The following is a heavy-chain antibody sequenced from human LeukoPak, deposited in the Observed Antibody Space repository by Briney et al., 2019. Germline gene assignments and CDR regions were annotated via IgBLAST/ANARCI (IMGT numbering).Heavy chain of an antibody. J-gene: IGHJ4*02. CDR3: AKDVAAAGAYYFDY. CDR2: ISYDGSNK. V-gene: IGHV3-30*18. CDR1: GGTFSSYG. D-gene: IGHD6-13*01. Sequence: SCKASGGTFSSYGMHWVRQAPGKGLEWVAVISYDGSNKYYADSVKGRFTISRDNSKNTLYLRMNSLRAEDTAVYYCAKDVAAAGAYYFDYWGQGTLVTVSS.